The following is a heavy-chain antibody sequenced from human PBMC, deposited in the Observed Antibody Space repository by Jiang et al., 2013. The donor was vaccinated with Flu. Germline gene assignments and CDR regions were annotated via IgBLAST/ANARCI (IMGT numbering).Heavy chain of an antibody. CDR3: ASPGLGQLNAF. CDR2: IHYTGST. CDR1: GISISDSY. V-gene: IGHV4-59*01. J-gene: IGHJ3*01. Sequence: GPGLVKPSETLSLNCTVSGISISDSYWSWGPAAPRGGGWEWIGYIHYTGSTDHNPSLKNRVTMSIDTSKSQVSLKLTSVTAADTATYYCASPGLGQLNAF. D-gene: IGHD3-16*01.